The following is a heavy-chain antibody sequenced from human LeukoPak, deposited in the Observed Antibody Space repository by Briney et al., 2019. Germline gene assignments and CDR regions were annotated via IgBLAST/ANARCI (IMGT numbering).Heavy chain of an antibody. Sequence: GGSLRLSCAASGFTFSSYSMNWVRQAPGKGLEWVSYISSSSSTIYYADSVKGRFTISRDNAKNSLYLQMNSLRAEDTAVYYCARDGYYYDSSGYYFGYWGQGTLVTVSS. CDR3: ARDGYYYDSSGYYFGY. CDR1: GFTFSSYS. V-gene: IGHV3-48*01. D-gene: IGHD3-22*01. CDR2: ISSSSSTI. J-gene: IGHJ4*02.